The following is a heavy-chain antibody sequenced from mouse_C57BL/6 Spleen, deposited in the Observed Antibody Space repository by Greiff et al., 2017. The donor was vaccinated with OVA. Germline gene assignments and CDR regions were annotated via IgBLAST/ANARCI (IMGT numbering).Heavy chain of an antibody. V-gene: IGHV1-52*01. CDR1: GYTFTSYW. D-gene: IGHD1-1*01. CDR3: ARGIYYYGSTLYWYFDV. J-gene: IGHJ1*03. CDR2: IDPSDSET. Sequence: QVQLQQPGAELVRPGSSVKLSCKASGYTFTSYWMHWVKQRPIQGLEWIGNIDPSDSETHYNQKFKDKATLTVDKSSSTAYMQLSSLTSEDSAVYYCARGIYYYGSTLYWYFDVWGTGTTVTVSS.